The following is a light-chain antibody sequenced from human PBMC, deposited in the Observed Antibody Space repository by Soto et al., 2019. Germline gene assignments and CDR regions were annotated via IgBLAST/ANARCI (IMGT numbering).Light chain of an antibody. CDR1: QSVSSY. CDR3: HQYGSSPWT. V-gene: IGKV3-20*01. J-gene: IGKJ1*01. Sequence: PGERATLSCRASQSVSSYLAWYQQKPGQAPRLLIYDASSRATGIPDRFSGSGSGTDFSLTISRLEPEDFAVYYCHQYGSSPWTFGQGTKVDIK. CDR2: DAS.